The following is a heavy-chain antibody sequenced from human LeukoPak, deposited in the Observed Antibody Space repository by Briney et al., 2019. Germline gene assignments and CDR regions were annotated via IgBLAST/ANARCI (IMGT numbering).Heavy chain of an antibody. D-gene: IGHD6-6*01. J-gene: IGHJ6*03. CDR3: ARGSSSRNYMDV. V-gene: IGHV4-59*01. Sequence: SETLSLTCTVSGGSISSYYWSWIRQPPGKGLEWIGYIYYSGSTNYNPSLKSRVTISVDTSKNQFSLKLSSVTAADTAVYYCARGSSSRNYMDVWGKGTTVTVSS. CDR1: GGSISSYY. CDR2: IYYSGST.